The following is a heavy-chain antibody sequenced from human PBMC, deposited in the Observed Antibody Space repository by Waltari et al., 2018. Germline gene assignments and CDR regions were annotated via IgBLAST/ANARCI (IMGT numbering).Heavy chain of an antibody. D-gene: IGHD6-13*01. Sequence: EEQLVESGGGLVQPGDSLRLSCAASGFTYSNHWMHWVRQAPGKGLVSVSRINGDGSTSNYADSVKGRFTISRDNTNKTLDLRMKRLRVEDTAVYYCARLAPKTYRSPVPGRDYYYGLDVWGQGTTVTVSS. CDR3: ARLAPKTYRSPVPGRDYYYGLDV. CDR2: INGDGSTS. J-gene: IGHJ6*02. V-gene: IGHV3-74*01. CDR1: GFTYSNHW.